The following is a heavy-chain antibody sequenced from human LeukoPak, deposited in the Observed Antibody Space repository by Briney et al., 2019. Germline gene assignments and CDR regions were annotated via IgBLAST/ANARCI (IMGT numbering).Heavy chain of an antibody. V-gene: IGHV1-46*01. D-gene: IGHD1-26*01. CDR3: AREGRLDAFDI. CDR1: GYTFTSYY. Sequence: ASVKVSCKASGYTFTSYYMHWVRQAPGQGLEWMGIINPSGGSTSYAQKFQGRVTMTRDTSISTAYMELSRLRSDDTAVYYCAREGRLDAFDIWGQGTMVTVSS. J-gene: IGHJ3*02. CDR2: INPSGGST.